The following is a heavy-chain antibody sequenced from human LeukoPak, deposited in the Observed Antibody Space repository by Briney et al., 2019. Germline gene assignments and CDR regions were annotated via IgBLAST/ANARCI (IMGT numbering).Heavy chain of an antibody. Sequence: ASVKVSCKASGYTFTNFGISWVRQAPGQGLEWMGRINPNSGGTNSGQKFQGRVTMTRDTSISTAYLELSSLTFDDTAVYYCARVDATSLAVHYWGQGTLVTVSS. CDR2: INPNSGGT. D-gene: IGHD5-24*01. J-gene: IGHJ4*02. CDR3: ARVDATSLAVHY. V-gene: IGHV1-2*02. CDR1: GYTFTNFG.